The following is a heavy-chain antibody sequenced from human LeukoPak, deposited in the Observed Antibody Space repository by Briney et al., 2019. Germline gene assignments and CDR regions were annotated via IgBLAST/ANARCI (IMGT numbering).Heavy chain of an antibody. J-gene: IGHJ4*02. V-gene: IGHV3-30*07. CDR1: GLSLSNYP. Sequence: GGSLRLSCEASGLSLSNYPMHWVRQAPGKGLEWITLITYDGAFDGGKTYYADSVRGRFTISRDNSKNTLYVQMNSLRDEDTAVYYCAKDQRWESPHYLDSWGQGTLVTVSS. CDR3: AKDQRWESPHYLDS. CDR2: ITYDGAFDGGKT. D-gene: IGHD1-26*01.